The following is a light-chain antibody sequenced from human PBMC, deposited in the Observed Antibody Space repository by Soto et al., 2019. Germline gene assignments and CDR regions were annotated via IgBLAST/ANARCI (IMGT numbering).Light chain of an antibody. Sequence: QSAMTQPPSESGSPGQSVTISCTGTSSDVGSCNSVSWYQQHPGKVPKLLISEVSKRPSGVPDRFSGSKSGNTASLTVSGLQAEYEADYYCSSCRGSDIIFGGGTKLTVL. CDR2: EVS. CDR1: SSDVGSCNS. CDR3: SSCRGSDII. J-gene: IGLJ2*01. V-gene: IGLV2-8*01.